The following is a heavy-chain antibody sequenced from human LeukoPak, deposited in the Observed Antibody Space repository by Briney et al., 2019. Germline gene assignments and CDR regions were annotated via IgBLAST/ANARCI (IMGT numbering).Heavy chain of an antibody. Sequence: PSETLSLTCTVSGGSISSSSYYWGWIRQPPGKVLEWIGSIYYSGSTYYNPSLKSRVTISVDTSKNQFSLKLSSVTAADTAVYYCASASRSSLWFGVSAEYFQHWGQGTLVTVSS. CDR1: GGSISSSSYY. V-gene: IGHV4-39*07. CDR3: ASASRSSLWFGVSAEYFQH. J-gene: IGHJ1*01. CDR2: IYYSGST. D-gene: IGHD3-10*01.